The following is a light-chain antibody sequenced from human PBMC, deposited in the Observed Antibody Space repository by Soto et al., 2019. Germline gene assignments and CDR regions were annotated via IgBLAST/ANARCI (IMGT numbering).Light chain of an antibody. Sequence: QSALAQPASVSGSPGQSITISCTGTSDDVGAYNSVSWYQQLPHKAPQVILYKGTQRPSGVSSRFSGSTSGNAASLTISGLQADDEADYFCCSSVPKSTYVFGTGTKVSVL. J-gene: IGLJ1*01. CDR3: CSSVPKSTYV. V-gene: IGLV2-23*01. CDR1: SDDVGAYNS. CDR2: KGT.